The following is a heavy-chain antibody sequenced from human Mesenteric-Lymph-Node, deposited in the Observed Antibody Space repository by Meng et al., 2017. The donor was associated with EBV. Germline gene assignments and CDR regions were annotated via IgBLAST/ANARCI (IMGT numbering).Heavy chain of an antibody. V-gene: IGHV4-4*02. J-gene: IGHJ4*02. CDR1: GGSISSNNW. Sequence: QVQLQESGPGLVKPSXXXXXTXXVSGGSISSNNWWSWVRQPPGKGLEWIGEIHHSGSTNYNPSLKSRVTMSVDKSKNQFSLNLSSVTAADTAVYYCARGFGSGYDLAFESWGQGTLVTVSS. CDR2: IHHSGST. CDR3: ARGFGSGYDLAFES. D-gene: IGHD5-12*01.